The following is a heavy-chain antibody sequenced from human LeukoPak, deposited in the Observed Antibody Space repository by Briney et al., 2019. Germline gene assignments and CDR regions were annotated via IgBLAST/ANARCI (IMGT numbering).Heavy chain of an antibody. CDR2: IYYSGST. V-gene: IGHV4-59*01. Sequence: SVTLSLTCTVSGGSISSYYWSWIRQPPGKGLEWIGYIYYSGSTNYNPSLKSRVTISVDTSKNQFSLKLSSVTAADTAVYYCARTDSYYDTSGYWHYYFDYWGQGTLVTVSS. D-gene: IGHD3-22*01. CDR3: ARTDSYYDTSGYWHYYFDY. J-gene: IGHJ4*02. CDR1: GGSISSYY.